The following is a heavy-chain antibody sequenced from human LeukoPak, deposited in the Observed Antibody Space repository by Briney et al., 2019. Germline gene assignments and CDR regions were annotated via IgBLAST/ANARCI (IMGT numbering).Heavy chain of an antibody. CDR3: ARGWFGFWHNSYVDDNAFDI. CDR2: INQSGRT. CDR1: GGSFSGYY. V-gene: IGHV4-34*01. D-gene: IGHD5-18*01. J-gene: IGHJ3*02. Sequence: ASETLSLTCAVYGGSFSGYYWSWIRQVPGKGLEWIGEINQSGRTNYNPSLKSRVTISVDTSKNQISLKLSFVTATDTAIYYCARGWFGFWHNSYVDDNAFDIWGQGTMVTVSS.